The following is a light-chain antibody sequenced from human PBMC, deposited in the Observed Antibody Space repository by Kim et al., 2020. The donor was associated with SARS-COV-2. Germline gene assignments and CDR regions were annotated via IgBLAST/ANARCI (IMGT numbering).Light chain of an antibody. J-gene: IGLJ1*01. Sequence: QSALTQPASVSGSPGQSITISCTGTSSDVGGYNYVSWYQQYPGKAPKLMLYDVTKRPSGVSNRFSGSKSGNTASLTISGLQAEDKADYYCSSYRSSGYVFGTGTKVTVL. CDR1: SSDVGGYNY. V-gene: IGLV2-14*03. CDR3: SSYRSSGYV. CDR2: DVT.